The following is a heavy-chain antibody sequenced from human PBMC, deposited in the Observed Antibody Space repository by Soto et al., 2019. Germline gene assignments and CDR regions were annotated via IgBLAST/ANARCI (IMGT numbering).Heavy chain of an antibody. CDR2: IYATGAT. Sequence: SETLSLTCTVSGGSISGFYWSWIRKSAGKGLEWIGRIYATGATDYNPSLKSRVMMSVDTSKKQFSLKLRSVTAADTAVYYCVRDGTKTLRDWFDPWGQGISVTVSS. V-gene: IGHV4-4*07. D-gene: IGHD1-1*01. CDR1: GGSISGFY. J-gene: IGHJ5*02. CDR3: VRDGTKTLRDWFDP.